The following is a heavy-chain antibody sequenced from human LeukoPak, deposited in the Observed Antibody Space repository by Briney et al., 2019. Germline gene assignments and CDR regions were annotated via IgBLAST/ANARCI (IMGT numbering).Heavy chain of an antibody. CDR3: ARDAPDWYSSGWYESNY. CDR1: GFTFSSYA. D-gene: IGHD6-19*01. CDR2: ISSSSSYI. J-gene: IGHJ4*02. Sequence: PGGSLRLSSAASGFTFSSYAMSWVRQAPGKGLEWVSSISSSSSYIYYADSVKGRFTISRDNAKNSLYLQMNSLRAEDTAVYYCARDAPDWYSSGWYESNYWGQGTLVTVSS. V-gene: IGHV3-21*01.